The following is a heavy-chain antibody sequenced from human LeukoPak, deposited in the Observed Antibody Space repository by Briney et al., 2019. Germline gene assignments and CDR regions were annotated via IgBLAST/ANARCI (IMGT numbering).Heavy chain of an antibody. V-gene: IGHV4-39*07. J-gene: IGHJ6*03. Sequence: SETLSLTCTVSGGSISSSSYYWGWIRQPPGKGLEWIGSIYYSGSTYYNPSLKSRVTISVDKSKNQFSLRLSSVTAADTALYYCARCTKTYFYYYMDVWGKGTTVTVSS. D-gene: IGHD2-8*01. CDR3: ARCTKTYFYYYMDV. CDR2: IYYSGST. CDR1: GGSISSSSYY.